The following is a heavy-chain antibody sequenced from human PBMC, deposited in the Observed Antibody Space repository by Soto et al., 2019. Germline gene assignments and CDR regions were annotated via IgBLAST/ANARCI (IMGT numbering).Heavy chain of an antibody. Sequence: SETLSLTCAVYGGSFSGYYWSWIRQPPGKGLEWIGEINHSGSTNYNPSLKSRVTISVDTSKNQFSLKLSSVTAADTAVYYCASLYYYDSSGYYSDYWGPGTLVTVSS. V-gene: IGHV4-34*01. CDR3: ASLYYYDSSGYYSDY. J-gene: IGHJ4*02. CDR1: GGSFSGYY. CDR2: INHSGST. D-gene: IGHD3-22*01.